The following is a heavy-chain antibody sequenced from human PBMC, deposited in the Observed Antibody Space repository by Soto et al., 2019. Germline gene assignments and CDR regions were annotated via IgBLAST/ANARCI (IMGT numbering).Heavy chain of an antibody. CDR1: GYSVTGYY. D-gene: IGHD5-12*01. Sequence: ASVKVSCKASGYSVTGYYMHWVLQAPGQGLEWMGWIHPGSGGSNYAQKFQGRVTMTRDTSINSAYMELTRLRSDDTAVYYCARELSGYPSNFFDSWGQGTLVTVSS. CDR3: ARELSGYPSNFFDS. CDR2: IHPGSGGS. V-gene: IGHV1-2*02. J-gene: IGHJ4*02.